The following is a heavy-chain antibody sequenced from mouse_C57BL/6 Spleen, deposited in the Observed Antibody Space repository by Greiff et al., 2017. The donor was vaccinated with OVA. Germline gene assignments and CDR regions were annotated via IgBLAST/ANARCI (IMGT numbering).Heavy chain of an antibody. Sequence: QVQLQQPGAELVKPGASVKMSCKASGYTFTSYWITWVKQRPGQGLEWIGDIYPGSGSTNYNEKFKSKATLTVDTSSSTAYMQLSSLTSEDSAVYDCARITTVVATGYFDVWGTGTTVTVSS. D-gene: IGHD1-1*01. J-gene: IGHJ1*03. CDR3: ARITTVVATGYFDV. V-gene: IGHV1-55*01. CDR1: GYTFTSYW. CDR2: IYPGSGST.